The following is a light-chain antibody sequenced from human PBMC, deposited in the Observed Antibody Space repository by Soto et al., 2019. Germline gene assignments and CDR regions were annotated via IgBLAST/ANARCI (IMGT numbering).Light chain of an antibody. CDR1: SSNIGSNT. V-gene: IGLV1-44*01. J-gene: IGLJ1*01. CDR2: SNN. CDR3: AAWDDSLNGYYV. Sequence: QSALTQPPSASGTPGRRVTISCSGSSSNIGSNTVNWYQQLPGTAPKLLIYSNNQRPSGVPDRFSGSKSGTSASLAISGLQSEDEADYYCAAWDDSLNGYYVFGTGTRSPS.